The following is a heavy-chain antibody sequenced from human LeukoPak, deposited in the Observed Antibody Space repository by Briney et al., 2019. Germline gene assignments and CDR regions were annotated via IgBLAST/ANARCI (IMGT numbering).Heavy chain of an antibody. Sequence: NPSETLSLTCTVSGGSISSYYWSWTRQPAGKGLEWIGRIYTSGSTNYNPSLKSRVTMSVDTSKNQFSLKLSSVTAADTAVYYCASVMVIGYDASDIWGQGTMVTVSS. CDR1: GGSISSYY. V-gene: IGHV4-4*07. CDR2: IYTSGST. D-gene: IGHD2-21*01. CDR3: ASVMVIGYDASDI. J-gene: IGHJ3*02.